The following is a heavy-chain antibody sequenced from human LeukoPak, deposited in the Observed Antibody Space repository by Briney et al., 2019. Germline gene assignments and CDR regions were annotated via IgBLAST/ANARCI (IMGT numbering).Heavy chain of an antibody. CDR3: ARGRGPPNTNRDFYYYYYMDV. D-gene: IGHD3-10*01. J-gene: IGHJ6*03. CDR1: GYTFTIYT. CDR2: INAANGHT. V-gene: IGHV1-3*03. Sequence: ASVKVSCKASGYTFTIYTIHWVRQAPGQRLEWMGWINAANGHTKYSPAFQGRITITRDTSATTAYMELSSLRSEDMALYYCARGRGPPNTNRDFYYYYYMDVWGTGTTVTVSS.